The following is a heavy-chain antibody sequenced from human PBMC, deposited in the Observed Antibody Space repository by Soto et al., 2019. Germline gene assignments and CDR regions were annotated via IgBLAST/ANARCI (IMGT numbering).Heavy chain of an antibody. J-gene: IGHJ4*02. CDR1: GDSISNNN. Sequence: QVQLQESSPGLVKPSETVSLTCTVSGDSISNNNWSWIRQPAGKGLEWVGRIYSSGSTYYNPSLKSRVTMSVDTSKNQFSQELRSVTAADTAVYYCARDAYYFDTSGYYQTDSWGQGTLVTVSS. D-gene: IGHD3-22*01. CDR2: IYSSGST. CDR3: ARDAYYFDTSGYYQTDS. V-gene: IGHV4-4*07.